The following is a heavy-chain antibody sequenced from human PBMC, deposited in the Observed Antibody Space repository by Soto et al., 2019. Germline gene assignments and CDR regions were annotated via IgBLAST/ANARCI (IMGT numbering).Heavy chain of an antibody. J-gene: IGHJ4*02. Sequence: PSETLSMTCSISVGSITNTDPFCDWIRQSPGRGLEWIGSIYYTGTTYYTPSLKNRVSLSVDTSRNQFSLNLRSATAADTAMYYCARQVTYDILAPPCLLDSWGQGSLVTVSS. CDR3: ARQVTYDILAPPCLLDS. D-gene: IGHD3-9*01. CDR2: IYYTGTT. CDR1: VGSITNTDPF. V-gene: IGHV4-39*01.